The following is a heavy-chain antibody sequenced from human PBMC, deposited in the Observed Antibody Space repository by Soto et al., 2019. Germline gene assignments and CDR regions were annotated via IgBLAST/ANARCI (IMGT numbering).Heavy chain of an antibody. CDR2: ISWDGGKT. V-gene: IGHV3-43*01. CDR3: AKDRAAVTGAYYYYAMDV. D-gene: IGHD6-19*01. CDR1: GFTFDDYT. Sequence: EVQLVESGGVVVQPGGSLRLSCAASGFTFDDYTMHWVRQAPGKSLEWVFLISWDGGKTYYADSVKGRFTISRDNSKNSLHLQMNSLTTEDSASYYCAKDRAAVTGAYYYYAMDVWGQGTTVTVSS. J-gene: IGHJ6*02.